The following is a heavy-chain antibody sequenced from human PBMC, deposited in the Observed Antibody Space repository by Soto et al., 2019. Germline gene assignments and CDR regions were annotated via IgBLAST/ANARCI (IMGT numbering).Heavy chain of an antibody. V-gene: IGHV3-30-3*01. J-gene: IGHJ4*02. CDR2: ISYDGSNK. D-gene: IGHD4-17*01. CDR3: ARDFDGDYLPNPGQVDY. CDR1: GFTFSSYA. Sequence: QVQLVESGGGVVQPGRSLRLSCAASGFTFSSYAMHWVRQAPGKGLEWVAVISYDGSNKYYADSVKGRFTISRDNSNNXXYLQMNSLRAEDTAVYYWARDFDGDYLPNPGQVDYWGQGTLVTVSS.